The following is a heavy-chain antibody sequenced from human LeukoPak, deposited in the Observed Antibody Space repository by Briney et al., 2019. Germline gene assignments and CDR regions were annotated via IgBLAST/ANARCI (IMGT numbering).Heavy chain of an antibody. CDR1: GFPFSSFA. V-gene: IGHV3-23*01. J-gene: IGHJ4*02. Sequence: GGSLRLSCAASGFPFSSFAMGWVRQAPGKGLEWVSSIFGSGGPTYYADSVKGRFTVSRDNSKNTLYLQLNSLRAEDTALYYCVKGDSSGWYWGQGALVTVSS. CDR2: IFGSGGPT. D-gene: IGHD6-19*01. CDR3: VKGDSSGWY.